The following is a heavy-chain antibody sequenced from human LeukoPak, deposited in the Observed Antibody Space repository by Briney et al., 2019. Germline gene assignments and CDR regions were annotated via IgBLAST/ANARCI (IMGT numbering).Heavy chain of an antibody. CDR1: GYTFTSYG. J-gene: IGHJ4*02. CDR2: ISAYNGNT. CDR3: ARVRITMIVVVITHIDY. D-gene: IGHD3-22*01. Sequence: GASVKVSCKASGYTFTSYGISWVRQAPGQGLEWMGWISAYNGNTNYAQKLQGRVTMTTDTSTSTAYMELRSLRSDDTAVYYCARVRITMIVVVITHIDYWGQGTLVTVSS. V-gene: IGHV1-18*01.